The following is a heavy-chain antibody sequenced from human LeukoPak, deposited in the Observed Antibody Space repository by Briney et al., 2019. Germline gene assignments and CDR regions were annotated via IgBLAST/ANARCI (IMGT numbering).Heavy chain of an antibody. D-gene: IGHD1-26*01. CDR2: ISGSGGST. CDR3: ARVRGSYYVIGAFDI. CDR1: GFTFSGYA. J-gene: IGHJ3*02. V-gene: IGHV3-23*01. Sequence: GGSLRLSCAASGFTFSGYAMSWVRRAPGKGLEWVSAISGSGGSTYYADSVKGRFTISRDNAKNSLYLQMNSLRAEDTAVYYCARVRGSYYVIGAFDIWGQGTMVTVSS.